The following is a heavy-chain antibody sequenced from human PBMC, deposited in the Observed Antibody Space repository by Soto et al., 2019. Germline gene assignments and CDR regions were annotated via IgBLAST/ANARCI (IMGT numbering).Heavy chain of an antibody. D-gene: IGHD3-22*01. V-gene: IGHV3-21*01. CDR1: GFTFSSYS. Sequence: EVQLVESGGGLVKPGGSLRLSCAASGFTFSSYSMNWVRQAPGKGLEWVSSISSSSSYIYYADSVKGRFTISRDNAKNSLYLQMNSLRAEDTALYYCARLTSYDSSAYYCYWGQGTLVTVSS. J-gene: IGHJ4*02. CDR2: ISSSSSYI. CDR3: ARLTSYDSSAYYCY.